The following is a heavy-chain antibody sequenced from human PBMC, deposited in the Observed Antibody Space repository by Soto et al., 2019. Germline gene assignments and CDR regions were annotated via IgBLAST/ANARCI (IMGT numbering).Heavy chain of an antibody. CDR2: INAGNGNT. Sequence: ASVKVSCKASGYIFTHYAIHWVRQAPGQRLEWMGWINAGNGNTKYSQNFQGRVTFTRDTSATTAYMELSSLRSKDTAVYYCAREGIGYCTGGSCYTFDPWGQGTLVTVSS. V-gene: IGHV1-3*01. J-gene: IGHJ5*02. D-gene: IGHD2-8*02. CDR1: GYIFTHYA. CDR3: AREGIGYCTGGSCYTFDP.